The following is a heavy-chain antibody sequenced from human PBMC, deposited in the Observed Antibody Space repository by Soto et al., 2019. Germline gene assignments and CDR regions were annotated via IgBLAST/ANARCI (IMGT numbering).Heavy chain of an antibody. CDR1: GGTFSRYA. CDR3: GRVVTVVKRLHYWNFDL. CDR2: IIPIFGTT. Sequence: QVQMVQSGAEVKKPRSSVKVACKASGGTFSRYAISWVRKAPGQGLEWMGGIIPIFGTTECAQKFQGRVTIPTDESTRTAYMELSSLRSEDTAVYYCGRVVTVVKRLHYWNFDLGGRGTLVTVSS. J-gene: IGHJ2*01. V-gene: IGHV1-69*05. D-gene: IGHD2-15*01.